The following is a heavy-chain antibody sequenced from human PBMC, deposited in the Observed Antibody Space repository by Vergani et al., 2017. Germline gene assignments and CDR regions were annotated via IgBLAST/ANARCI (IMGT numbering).Heavy chain of an antibody. CDR2: ISSSGSP. CDR1: GDSISRSHYY. Sequence: QLQESGPGLVKPSETLSLSCRVSGDSISRSHYYWGFIRQPPGKDLEWIGSISSSGSPYYNPTLKSRLPFSVDTSKNLFSLRLKSVTATDTGMYYCAGQVGPSAIADSYHVWGQGTMVTV. J-gene: IGHJ3*01. CDR3: AGQVGPSAIADSYHV. V-gene: IGHV4-39*01. D-gene: IGHD3-16*02.